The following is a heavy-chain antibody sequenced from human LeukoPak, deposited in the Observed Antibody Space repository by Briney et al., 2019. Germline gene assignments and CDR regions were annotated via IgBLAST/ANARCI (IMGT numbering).Heavy chain of an antibody. D-gene: IGHD3-22*01. CDR2: VYSGGAT. Sequence: PGGSLRLSCAASGFTVSSNYMSWVRQAPGKGLEFVSVVYSGGATYYTDSLKGRFTISRDNSKNTLYLQMNSLRAEDTAVYYCARGITYYYDSSGPGNLDYWGQGTLVTVSS. V-gene: IGHV3-66*02. J-gene: IGHJ4*02. CDR1: GFTVSSNY. CDR3: ARGITYYYDSSGPGNLDY.